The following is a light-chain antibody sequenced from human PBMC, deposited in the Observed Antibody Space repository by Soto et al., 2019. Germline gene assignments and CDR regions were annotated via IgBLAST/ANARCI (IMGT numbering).Light chain of an antibody. CDR1: NSNIGSNT. V-gene: IGLV1-44*01. J-gene: IGLJ2*01. Sequence: QSVLTQPPSASGTPGQRVIISCSGSNSNIGSNTANWYQQLPGTAPKLLIYTNNQRPSGVPDRFSGSKSGTSASLAISGLQSDDEADYYCAAWDDGLNGVVFGVGTQLTVL. CDR3: AAWDDGLNGVV. CDR2: TNN.